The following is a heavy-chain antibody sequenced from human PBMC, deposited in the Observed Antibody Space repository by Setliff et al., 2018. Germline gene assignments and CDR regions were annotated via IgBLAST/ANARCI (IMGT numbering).Heavy chain of an antibody. D-gene: IGHD5-12*01. V-gene: IGHV1-8*02. CDR3: ARSFDSGFYHQRDAYDI. Sequence: GASVKVSCKASGYTFTSYDINWVRQATGQGLEWMGWMNPNSGNTGYAQKFQGRFTMTTDTSTSTAYMELRSLRYDDTAVYYCARSFDSGFYHQRDAYDIWGQGSLVTVSS. J-gene: IGHJ3*02. CDR1: GYTFTSYD. CDR2: MNPNSGNT.